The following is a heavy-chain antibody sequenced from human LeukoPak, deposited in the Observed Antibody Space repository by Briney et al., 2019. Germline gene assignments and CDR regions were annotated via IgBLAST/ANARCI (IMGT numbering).Heavy chain of an antibody. J-gene: IGHJ6*02. CDR2: ISGSGDLT. CDR1: GFTFRNYA. Sequence: GGSLRLSCAASGFTFRNYAMTWVRQAPGKGLEWVSAISGSGDLTDYADSVKGRFTISRDNSKNTLYLQTTNLRAQDTAVYYSAKPFVARIIIDPYSYYGVDVWGQGTTVTVSS. V-gene: IGHV3-23*01. D-gene: IGHD3-16*02. CDR3: AKPFVARIIIDPYSYYGVDV.